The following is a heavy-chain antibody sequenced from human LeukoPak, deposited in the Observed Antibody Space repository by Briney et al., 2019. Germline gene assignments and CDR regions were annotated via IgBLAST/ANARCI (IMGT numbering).Heavy chain of an antibody. Sequence: SETLSLTCTVSGGSISSSSYYWGWIRQPPGKGLEWIGSIYYSGSTYYNPSLKSRVTISVDASKNQFSLKLSSVTAADTAVYYCAREGDSGSYYPFDYWGQGTLVTVSS. D-gene: IGHD1-26*01. CDR1: GGSISSSSYY. V-gene: IGHV4-39*07. CDR2: IYYSGST. CDR3: AREGDSGSYYPFDY. J-gene: IGHJ4*02.